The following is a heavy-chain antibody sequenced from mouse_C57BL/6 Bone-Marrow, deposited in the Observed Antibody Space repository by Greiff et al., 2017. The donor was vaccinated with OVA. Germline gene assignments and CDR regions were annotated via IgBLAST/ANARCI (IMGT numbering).Heavy chain of an antibody. CDR2: FYPGSGSI. CDR1: GYTFTEYT. D-gene: IGHD4-1*01. J-gene: IGHJ4*01. Sequence: QVQLQQSGAELVKPGESVKLSCKASGYTFTEYTIHWVKQRSGQGLEWIGWFYPGSGSIKYNEKFKDKATLTADKSSSTVYMELSRLTSEDSAVYFCARHEEGNWDVSYYAMDYWGQGTSVTVSS. V-gene: IGHV1-62-2*01. CDR3: ARHEEGNWDVSYYAMDY.